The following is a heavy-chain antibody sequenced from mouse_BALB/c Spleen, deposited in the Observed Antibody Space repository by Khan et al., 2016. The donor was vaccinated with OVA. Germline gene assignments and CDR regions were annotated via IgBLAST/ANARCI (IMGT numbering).Heavy chain of an antibody. D-gene: IGHD3-1*01. V-gene: IGHV1-63*02. CDR3: ARWATWYFDV. Sequence: VQLQESGAELIRPGTSVKISCKASGYTFTNYWLGWIKQRPGHGLEWIGDIYPGGGYTNYNEKFKGKATLTADTSSSTAYMQLSGLTSEDSTVYFCARWATWYFDVWGAGTTVTVSS. CDR1: GYTFTNYW. CDR2: IYPGGGYT. J-gene: IGHJ1*01.